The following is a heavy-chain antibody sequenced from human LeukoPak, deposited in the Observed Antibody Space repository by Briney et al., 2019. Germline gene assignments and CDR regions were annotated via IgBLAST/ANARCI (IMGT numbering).Heavy chain of an antibody. D-gene: IGHD5-18*01. CDR3: ATNGGYTSGYYFDS. CDR1: GGSISSSSCY. CDR2: IYSSGST. V-gene: IGHV4-61*02. J-gene: IGHJ4*02. Sequence: SETLSLTCTVSGGSISSSSCYWSWIRQPAGKGLEWIGRIYSSGSTIYNPSLKSRVTIPVGPSKKQFSLKLSSVTASDTAVYYCATNGGYTSGYYFDSWGQGTLVTVSS.